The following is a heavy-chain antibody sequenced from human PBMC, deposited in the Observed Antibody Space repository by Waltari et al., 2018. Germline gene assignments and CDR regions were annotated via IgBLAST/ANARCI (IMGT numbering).Heavy chain of an antibody. J-gene: IGHJ3*02. Sequence: QVQLVQSGAEVKKPGASVKVSCKVSGYTLTDLSIHWVRQAPGKGLEWMGGFDPEDADTIYAQKFQGRVTMTEDTSTDTAYMELSSLGSEDTAVYYCATGGAPPEGAFDIWGQGTMVTVSS. CDR2: FDPEDADT. CDR1: GYTLTDLS. CDR3: ATGGAPPEGAFDI. D-gene: IGHD3-16*01. V-gene: IGHV1-24*01.